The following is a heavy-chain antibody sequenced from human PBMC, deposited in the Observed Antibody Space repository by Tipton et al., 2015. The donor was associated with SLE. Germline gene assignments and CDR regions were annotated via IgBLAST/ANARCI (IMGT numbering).Heavy chain of an antibody. Sequence: TLSLTCTVSGGSISSGSYYWSWIRQPAGKGLEWIVYIYTSGSTNYNPSLKSRVTISVDTSRNQFSLKLSSVTAADTAVYYCARGGGDNYYYMDVWGKGTTVTVSS. CDR2: IYTSGST. CDR1: GGSISSGSYY. V-gene: IGHV4-61*09. J-gene: IGHJ6*03. CDR3: ARGGGDNYYYMDV. D-gene: IGHD2-21*02.